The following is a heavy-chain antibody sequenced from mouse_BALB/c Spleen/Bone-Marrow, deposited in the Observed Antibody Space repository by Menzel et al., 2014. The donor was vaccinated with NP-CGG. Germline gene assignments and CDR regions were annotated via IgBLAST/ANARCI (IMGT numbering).Heavy chain of an antibody. J-gene: IGHJ4*01. D-gene: IGHD2-12*01. CDR3: ARDYDYAMDY. Sequence: DVHLVESGGGLVKPGGSLKLSCAASGFTFSDYYVYWVRQTPEKRLEWVATISDGGSYTYYPDSVKGRFTISRDNAKNNLYLQMSSLKSEDTAMYYCARDYDYAMDYWGQGTSVTVSS. CDR1: GFTFSDYY. CDR2: ISDGGSYT. V-gene: IGHV5-4*02.